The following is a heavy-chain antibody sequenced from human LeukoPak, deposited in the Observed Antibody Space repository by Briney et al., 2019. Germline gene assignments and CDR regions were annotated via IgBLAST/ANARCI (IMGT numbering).Heavy chain of an antibody. D-gene: IGHD3-3*01. J-gene: IGHJ5*02. Sequence: ASVKVSCKASGYTFTGYYTHWVRQAPGQGLEWMVWINPNSGGTNYAQKFQGRVTMTRDTSISTAYMELSRLRSDDTAVYYCARTPYYDFWSGYYSASFDPWGQGTLVTVSS. CDR3: ARTPYYDFWSGYYSASFDP. CDR2: INPNSGGT. V-gene: IGHV1-2*02. CDR1: GYTFTGYY.